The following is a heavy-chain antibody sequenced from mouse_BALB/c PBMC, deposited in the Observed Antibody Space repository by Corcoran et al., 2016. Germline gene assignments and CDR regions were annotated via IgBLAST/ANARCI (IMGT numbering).Heavy chain of an antibody. Sequence: EVQLQQSGAELVKPGASVKLSCTASGFNIKDTYMHWVKQRPEQGLEWIGRIDPANGNTKYDPKFQGKATITAYTSSNTAYLQLSSLTSEDTAVYYCARRGYYYGSKIDYWGQGTTLTVSS. V-gene: IGHV14-3*02. J-gene: IGHJ2*01. CDR1: GFNIKDTY. CDR3: ARRGYYYGSKIDY. CDR2: IDPANGNT. D-gene: IGHD1-1*01.